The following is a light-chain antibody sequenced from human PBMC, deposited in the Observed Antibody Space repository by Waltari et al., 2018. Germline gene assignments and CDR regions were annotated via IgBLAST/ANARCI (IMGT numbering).Light chain of an antibody. V-gene: IGKV3-15*01. CDR2: GAY. Sequence: EVVMTQSPATLSVSPGEGATVSCRASQSVRSNVAWYQQTPGQAPRLLIYGAYTRAPGIPDRFSGSGSGTEFILTISSLQSEDFAVYYCQQYNNWPPWTFGQGTKVEIK. CDR1: QSVRSN. CDR3: QQYNNWPPWT. J-gene: IGKJ1*01.